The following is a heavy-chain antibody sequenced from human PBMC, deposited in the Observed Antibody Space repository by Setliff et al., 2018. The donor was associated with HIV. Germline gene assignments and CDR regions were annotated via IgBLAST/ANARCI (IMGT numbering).Heavy chain of an antibody. V-gene: IGHV1-8*02. J-gene: IGHJ5*02. D-gene: IGHD3-3*01. CDR1: GYTFTNYD. CDR3: AKWYYTFWSGYRARNNWFDP. Sequence: GASVKVSCKASGYTFTNYDINWVRQATGQGLEWMGWMNPNSGDTGYAQNFQGGVTMTRNTSISTAYMELSSLRSEDTAVYYCAKWYYTFWSGYRARNNWFDPWGQGTLVTVS. CDR2: MNPNSGDT.